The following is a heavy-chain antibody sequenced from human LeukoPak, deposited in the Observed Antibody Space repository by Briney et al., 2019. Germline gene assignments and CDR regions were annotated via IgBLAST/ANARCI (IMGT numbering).Heavy chain of an antibody. D-gene: IGHD2-15*01. V-gene: IGHV3-30*04. J-gene: IGHJ6*02. CDR2: ISYDGSNK. CDR1: GFTFSSYA. Sequence: GGSLRLSCAASGFTFSSYAMHWGRQAPGKGLEWGAVISYDGSNKYYADSVKGRFTISRDNSKNTLYLQMNSLRAEDTAVYYCARLSGGSAKNYYYYYGMDVWGQGTTVTVSS. CDR3: ARLSGGSAKNYYYYYGMDV.